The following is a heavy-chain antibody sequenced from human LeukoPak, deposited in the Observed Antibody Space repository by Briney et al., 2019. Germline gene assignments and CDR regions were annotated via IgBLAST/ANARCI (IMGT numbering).Heavy chain of an antibody. CDR3: ARVNYDIVNWFDP. CDR1: GFTFSSYS. D-gene: IGHD3-9*01. CDR2: ISSSSSYI. Sequence: GGSLRLSCAASGFTFSSYSMNWVRQAPGKGLEWVSSISSSSSYIYYADSVKGRFTISRDNAKNPLYLQMNSLRAEDTAVYYCARVNYDIVNWFDPWGQGTLVTVSS. V-gene: IGHV3-21*01. J-gene: IGHJ5*02.